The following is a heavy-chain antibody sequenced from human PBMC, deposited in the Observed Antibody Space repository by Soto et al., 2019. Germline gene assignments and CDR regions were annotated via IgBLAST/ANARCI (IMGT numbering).Heavy chain of an antibody. Sequence: QLVESGGGVVQPGRSLRLSCAGSGFTFNSYGMHWVRQAPGKGLEGVALILYDGSKKYYADSVKGRFTISRDNSKSTLYLQMNSLRAEDTAVYYCAKDLQYCSGGSCFWGQGTMVTVSS. CDR1: GFTFNSYG. D-gene: IGHD2-15*01. CDR2: ILYDGSKK. J-gene: IGHJ3*01. CDR3: AKDLQYCSGGSCF. V-gene: IGHV3-30*18.